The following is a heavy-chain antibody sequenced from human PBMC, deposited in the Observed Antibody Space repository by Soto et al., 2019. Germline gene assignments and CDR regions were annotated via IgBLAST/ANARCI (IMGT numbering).Heavy chain of an antibody. J-gene: IGHJ6*02. CDR1: GYTFTSYY. D-gene: IGHD6-13*01. V-gene: IGHV1-46*03. CDR3: SSSSWYVDYYYGMDV. CDR2: INPSGGST. Sequence: QVQLVQSGAEVKKPGASVKASCKASGYTFTSYYMHWVRQAPGQGLEWMGIINPSGGSTSYAQKFQGRVTMTRDTSTSTVYMELSSLRSEDTAVYYCSSSSWYVDYYYGMDVWGQGTTVTVSS.